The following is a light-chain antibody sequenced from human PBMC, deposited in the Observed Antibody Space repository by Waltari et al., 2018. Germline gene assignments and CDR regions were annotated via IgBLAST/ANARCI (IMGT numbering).Light chain of an antibody. J-gene: IGLJ3*02. CDR2: YDD. CDR1: SSNIGNNA. V-gene: IGLV1-36*01. CDR3: AAWDDSLNGWV. Sequence: SVLTQPPSVSEAPRQRVTISCSGSSSNIGNNAVTWYQQLPGKAPKLLIYYDDLLPSGVSDRFSGSKSGTSASLAISGLQSEDEADYYCAAWDDSLNGWVFGGGTKLTVL.